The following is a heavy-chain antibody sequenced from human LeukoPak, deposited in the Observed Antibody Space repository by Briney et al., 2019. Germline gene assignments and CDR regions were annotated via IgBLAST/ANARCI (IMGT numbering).Heavy chain of an antibody. CDR2: INPSGGST. D-gene: IGHD2/OR15-2a*01. CDR3: ARHKEVGDYYYFDY. CDR1: GYTFTSYY. V-gene: IGHV1-46*01. Sequence: ASVKVSCKASGYTFTSYYMHWVRQAPGQGLEWMGIINPSGGSTSYTQKFQGRVTMTSDTSTTTVYMELSSLRSQDTAVYYCARHKEVGDYYYFDYWGQGTLVTVSS. J-gene: IGHJ4*02.